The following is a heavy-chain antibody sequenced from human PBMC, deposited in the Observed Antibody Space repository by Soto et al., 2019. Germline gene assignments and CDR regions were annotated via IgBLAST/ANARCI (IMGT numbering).Heavy chain of an antibody. CDR2: VLQTGSST. CDR1: GFTFSTYT. D-gene: IGHD4-17*01. V-gene: IGHV3-23*01. CDR3: AKDFTPDGYWDFDY. J-gene: IGHJ4*02. Sequence: PGGSLRLSCAASGFTFSTYTMNWVRQAPGKGLEWVSAVLQTGSSTFYADSVKGRFTISRDNSQNTLYLQMNNLRAEDTAVYYCAKDFTPDGYWDFDYWRQGTLVTVSS.